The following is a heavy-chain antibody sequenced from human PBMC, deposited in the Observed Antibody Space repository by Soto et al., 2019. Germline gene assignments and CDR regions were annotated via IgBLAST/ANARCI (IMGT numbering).Heavy chain of an antibody. D-gene: IGHD2-21*01. CDR3: VRFVNYYYYGVDV. V-gene: IGHV4-31*03. CDR2: IYYSGST. Sequence: PSETLSLTCTVSGGSISSGGYYWSWIRQHPGKGLEWIGYIYYSGSTYYNPSLKSRVTISVDTSKNQFSLKLSSVTAADTAVYYCVRFVNYYYYGVDVWGQGTTVTVSS. CDR1: GGSISSGGYY. J-gene: IGHJ6*02.